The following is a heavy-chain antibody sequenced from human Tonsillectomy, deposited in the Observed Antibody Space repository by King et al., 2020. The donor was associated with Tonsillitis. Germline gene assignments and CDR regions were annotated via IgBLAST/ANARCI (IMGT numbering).Heavy chain of an antibody. Sequence: VQLVESGAEVKKPGASVKVSCKASGYRFTSYYMHWVRQAPGQGLEWMGIINPSGGSTSYAQKFQGRVTMTRDTSTSIVYMELSSLRSEDTAVYYCAREYRSVDTTQWRDYYYHYGMDVWGQGTTVTVSS. CDR3: AREYRSVDTTQWRDYYYHYGMDV. CDR2: INPSGGST. D-gene: IGHD6-19*01. J-gene: IGHJ6*02. CDR1: GYRFTSYY. V-gene: IGHV1-46*01.